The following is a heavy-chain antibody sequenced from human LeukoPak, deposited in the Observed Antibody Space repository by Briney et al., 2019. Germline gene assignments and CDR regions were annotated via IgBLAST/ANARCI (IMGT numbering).Heavy chain of an antibody. J-gene: IGHJ4*02. CDR3: ARAGNNWNWALDY. Sequence: GGSLRLSCAASGFNISSYSMNWVRRAPGEGLEWVSFISSSSSYIYYADSVKGRFTISRDNAKNSLYLQMSSLRAEDTAVYYCARAGNNWNWALDYWGQGTLVTVSS. D-gene: IGHD1-1*01. CDR1: GFNISSYS. CDR2: ISSSSSYI. V-gene: IGHV3-21*01.